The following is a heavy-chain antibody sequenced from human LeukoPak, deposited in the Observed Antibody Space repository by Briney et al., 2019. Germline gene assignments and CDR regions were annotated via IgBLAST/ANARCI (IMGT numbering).Heavy chain of an antibody. J-gene: IGHJ4*02. Sequence: SETLSLTCAVYGGSFSGYYWSWIRQPPGKGLEWIGYIYYSGSTNYNPSLKSRVTISVDTSKNQFSLKLSSVTAADTAVYYCARSLMVYATFDYWGQGTLVTVSS. CDR1: GGSFSGYY. V-gene: IGHV4-59*01. CDR3: ARSLMVYATFDY. D-gene: IGHD2-8*01. CDR2: IYYSGST.